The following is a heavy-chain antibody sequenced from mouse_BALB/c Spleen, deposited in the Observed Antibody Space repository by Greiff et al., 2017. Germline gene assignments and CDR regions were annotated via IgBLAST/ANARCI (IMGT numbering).Heavy chain of an antibody. D-gene: IGHD2-13*01. V-gene: IGHV1-69*01. Sequence: VQLQQPGAELVMPGASVKMSCKASGYTFTDYWMHWVKQRPGQGLEWIGAIDTSDSYTSYNQKFKGKATLTVDESSSTAYMQLSSLTSEDSAVYYCARSVRSPYAMDYWGQGTSVTVSS. J-gene: IGHJ4*01. CDR2: IDTSDSYT. CDR3: ARSVRSPYAMDY. CDR1: GYTFTDYW.